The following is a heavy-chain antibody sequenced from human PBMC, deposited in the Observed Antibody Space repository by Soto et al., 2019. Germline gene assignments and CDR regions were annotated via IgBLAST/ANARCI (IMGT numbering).Heavy chain of an antibody. CDR2: ISSNGGST. D-gene: IGHD1-26*01. Sequence: GGSLRLSCSASGFTFSSYAMHWVRQAPGKGLEYVSAISSNGGSTYYADSVKGRFTISRDNSKNTLYLQMSSLRAEDTAVYYCVKGPGIVGATNSNFDYWGQGTLVTVSS. CDR3: VKGPGIVGATNSNFDY. CDR1: GFTFSSYA. V-gene: IGHV3-64D*08. J-gene: IGHJ4*02.